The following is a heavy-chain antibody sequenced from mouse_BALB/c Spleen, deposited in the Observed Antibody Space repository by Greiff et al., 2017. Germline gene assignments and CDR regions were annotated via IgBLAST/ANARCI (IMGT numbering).Heavy chain of an antibody. CDR1: GFTFSDYG. D-gene: IGHD1-1*01. J-gene: IGHJ3*01. CDR2: ISNLAYSI. Sequence: DVHLVESGGGLVQPGGSRKLSCAASGFTFSDYGMAWVRQAPGKGPEWVAFISNLAYSIYYADTVTGRFTISRENAKNTLYLEMSSLRSEDTAMYYCARGGYYGSSPWFAYWGQGTLVTVSA. V-gene: IGHV5-15*02. CDR3: ARGGYYGSSPWFAY.